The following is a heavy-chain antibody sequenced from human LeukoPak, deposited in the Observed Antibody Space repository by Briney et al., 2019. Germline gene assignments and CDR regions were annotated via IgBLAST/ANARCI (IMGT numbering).Heavy chain of an antibody. CDR3: ARDLRLWDGYNLDFDY. V-gene: IGHV1-69*13. CDR1: GDSFSTYV. D-gene: IGHD5-24*01. CDR2: VIPMVGTA. Sequence: PVASVKVSCKASGDSFSTYVISWVRQAPGQGLEWMGGVIPMVGTANIAQKFQGRVTITADESTSTAYMELSNLRSDDTAVYYCARDLRLWDGYNLDFDYWGQGTLVTVSS. J-gene: IGHJ4*02.